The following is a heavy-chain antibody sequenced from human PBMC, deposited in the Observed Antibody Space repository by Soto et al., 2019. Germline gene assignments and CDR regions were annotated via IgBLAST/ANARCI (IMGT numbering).Heavy chain of an antibody. CDR1: GFTFSSYS. J-gene: IGHJ6*02. CDR2: ISSSSSYI. Sequence: GGSLRLSCAASGFTFSSYSMNWVRQAPGKGREWVSSISSSSSYIYYADSVKGRFTISRDNAKNSLYLQMNSLRAEDTAVYYCARLGGYCSGGSCPYGMDVWGQGTTVTVSS. V-gene: IGHV3-21*01. D-gene: IGHD2-15*01. CDR3: ARLGGYCSGGSCPYGMDV.